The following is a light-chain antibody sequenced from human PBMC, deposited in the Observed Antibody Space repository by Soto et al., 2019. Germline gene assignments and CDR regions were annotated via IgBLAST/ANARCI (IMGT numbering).Light chain of an antibody. CDR1: QSVSSN. CDR3: QQYNNWPWT. J-gene: IGKJ1*01. CDR2: GAS. Sequence: EIVMTQSPATLSVSPGERATLSCRASQSVSSNLAWYQQKPGQAPRLLIYGASTRATGIPARLSGSGSGTEFTLTISSLQSEDFAVYYCQQYNNWPWTFVQGTKVEIK. V-gene: IGKV3-15*01.